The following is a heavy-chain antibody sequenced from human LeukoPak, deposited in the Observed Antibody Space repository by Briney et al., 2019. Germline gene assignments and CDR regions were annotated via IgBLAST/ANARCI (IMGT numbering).Heavy chain of an antibody. CDR1: GFTFSSYA. CDR3: ASAAMVN. CDR2: ISYDGSNK. V-gene: IGHV3-30*04. Sequence: PGRSLRLSCAASGFTFSSYALHWVRKAPGQGLEREAVISYDGSNKYYAHSVTVRFTLSRDNSKNTLYLQMNSLRAEDTAVYYCASAAMVNWGQGTLVTVSS. J-gene: IGHJ4*02. D-gene: IGHD5-18*01.